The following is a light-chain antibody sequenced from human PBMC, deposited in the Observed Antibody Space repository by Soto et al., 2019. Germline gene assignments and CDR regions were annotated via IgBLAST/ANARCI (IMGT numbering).Light chain of an antibody. J-gene: IGKJ2*01. CDR2: DAA. V-gene: IGKV1-5*01. CDR3: NQYNRVHT. CDR1: QSISTW. Sequence: DIQMTQSPSTLSASVGDRVTITCRASQSISTWVAWYQQKPGKAPKVLIHDAATLESGVPSRFSGSGFGTEFHLTSSGLQPDDFATYFCNQYNRVHTFVQGTQLEIK.